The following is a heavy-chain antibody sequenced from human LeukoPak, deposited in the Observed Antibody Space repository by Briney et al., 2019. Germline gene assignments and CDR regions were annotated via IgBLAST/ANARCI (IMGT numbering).Heavy chain of an antibody. Sequence: SETLSLTCTVSGGSLSTYYWSWTRQPPGKGLEWVGDMYDVGTTNYNPSLKRRVTISADRSKNQFSLRLSSVTAADTAVYYCARHGGSLGFFDYWGQGTLVSVSA. J-gene: IGHJ4*02. CDR1: GGSLSTYY. CDR3: ARHGGSLGFFDY. D-gene: IGHD2-15*01. CDR2: MYDVGTT. V-gene: IGHV4-59*08.